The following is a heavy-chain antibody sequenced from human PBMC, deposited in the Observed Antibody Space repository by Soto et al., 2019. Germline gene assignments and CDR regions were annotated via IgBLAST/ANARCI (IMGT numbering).Heavy chain of an antibody. J-gene: IGHJ4*02. D-gene: IGHD6-13*01. V-gene: IGHV3-7*05. CDR1: GFTFSSYW. Sequence: GGSLRLSCAASGFTFSSYWMSWVRQAPGKGLEWVANIKQDGSEKYYVDSVKGRFTISRDNSKNSLYLQMNSLRAEDTAVYYCAKGGAASSTRLMSHFFFDFWGQGSLVTVSS. CDR2: IKQDGSEK. CDR3: AKGGAASSTRLMSHFFFDF.